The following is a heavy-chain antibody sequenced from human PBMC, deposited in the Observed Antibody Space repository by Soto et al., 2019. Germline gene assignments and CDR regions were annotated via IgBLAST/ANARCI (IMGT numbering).Heavy chain of an antibody. CDR1: GGSFSGYY. J-gene: IGHJ4*02. CDR3: ARSHRWEQRGPRKYFDY. V-gene: IGHV4-34*01. CDR2: INHSGST. D-gene: IGHD1-26*01. Sequence: SETLSLTCAVYGGSFSGYYWSWIRQPPGKGLEWIGEINHSGSTNYNPSLKSRVTISVDTSKNQFSLKLSSVTAADTAVYYCARSHRWEQRGPRKYFDYWGQGTLVTVSS.